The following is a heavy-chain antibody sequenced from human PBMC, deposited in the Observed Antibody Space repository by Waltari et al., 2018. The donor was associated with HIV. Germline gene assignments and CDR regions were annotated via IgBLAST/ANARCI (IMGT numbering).Heavy chain of an antibody. Sequence: QLQMQESGPGLVKPSETLSLTCSVSGGSISSSDYYWGWIRQSPGKGLVWIGNIYYGGRTYDNPSRQSRVTISVDTSKNQFSLRLNSVTAADTAVYFCARHLRGHGFLAKLYYFDFWGQGALVTVSS. V-gene: IGHV4-39*01. CDR3: ARHLRGHGFLAKLYYFDF. J-gene: IGHJ4*02. CDR2: IYYGGRT. CDR1: GGSISSSDYY. D-gene: IGHD3-3*01.